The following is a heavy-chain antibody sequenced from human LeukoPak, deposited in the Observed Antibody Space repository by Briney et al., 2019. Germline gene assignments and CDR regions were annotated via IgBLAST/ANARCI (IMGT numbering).Heavy chain of an antibody. Sequence: GGSLRLSCATSGFTFSSYEMNWVRQAPGKGLEWVAVISFDGTNKFYADSVKGRFTISRDNSKNALYLQMNSLRAEDTAVYYCAKGGYYERPRYFDYWGQGTLVTVSS. CDR1: GFTFSSYE. V-gene: IGHV3-30*18. CDR3: AKGGYYERPRYFDY. CDR2: ISFDGTNK. J-gene: IGHJ4*02. D-gene: IGHD3-22*01.